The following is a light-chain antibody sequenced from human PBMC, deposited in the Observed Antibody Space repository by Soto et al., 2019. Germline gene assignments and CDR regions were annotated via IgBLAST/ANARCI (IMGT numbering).Light chain of an antibody. Sequence: EFVLTPSPATLSVSPGERGTLCCTPSQSVSSYLAWYQQKPGQAPRPLIYDASNRATGIPARFSGSGSGTDFTLTISRLEPEDFAVYYCQQYGSSPLITFGQGTRLEIK. J-gene: IGKJ5*01. CDR3: QQYGSSPLIT. V-gene: IGKV3-20*01. CDR1: QSVSSY. CDR2: DAS.